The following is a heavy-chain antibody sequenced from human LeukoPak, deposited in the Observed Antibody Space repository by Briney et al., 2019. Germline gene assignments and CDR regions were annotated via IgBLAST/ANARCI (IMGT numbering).Heavy chain of an antibody. D-gene: IGHD3-22*01. V-gene: IGHV3-30*02. CDR1: GFTFSSHV. CDR3: AKDYSSASYYVDY. CDR2: IRYDGSNK. Sequence: GGSLRLSCAASGFTFSSHVMHWVRQAPGKGLEWVAFIRYDGSNKYYAESVKGRFTIPRDNSKNTLYLEMNSLRAEDTAVYYRAKDYSSASYYVDYWGQGILVTVSS. J-gene: IGHJ4*02.